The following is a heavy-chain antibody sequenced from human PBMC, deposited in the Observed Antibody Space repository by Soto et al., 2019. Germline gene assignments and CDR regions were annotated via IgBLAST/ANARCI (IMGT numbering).Heavy chain of an antibody. V-gene: IGHV4-30-4*01. Sequence: SETLSLTCTVSGGSISSGDYYWSWIRQPPGKGLEWIGYIYYSGSTYYNPSLKSRVTISVDTSKNQFSLKLSSVTAADTAVYYCARASIPYCSSTSCPLDYYYGMDVWGQGTTVTVSS. CDR2: IYYSGST. CDR3: ARASIPYCSSTSCPLDYYYGMDV. CDR1: GGSISSGDYY. D-gene: IGHD2-2*01. J-gene: IGHJ6*02.